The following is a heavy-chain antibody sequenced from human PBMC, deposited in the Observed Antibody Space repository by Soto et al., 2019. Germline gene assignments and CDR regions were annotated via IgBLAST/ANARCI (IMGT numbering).Heavy chain of an antibody. D-gene: IGHD3-10*01. J-gene: IGHJ4*02. CDR3: ARDSGNVDGSGSYYHFDY. V-gene: IGHV3-11*01. CDR2: ISSSGSTI. Sequence: GGSLRLSCAASGFTFSDYYMSWIRQAPGKGLEWVSYISSSGSTIYYADSVKGRFTTPRDNAKNSLYLQMNSLRAEDTAVYYCARDSGNVDGSGSYYHFDYWGQGTLVTVSS. CDR1: GFTFSDYY.